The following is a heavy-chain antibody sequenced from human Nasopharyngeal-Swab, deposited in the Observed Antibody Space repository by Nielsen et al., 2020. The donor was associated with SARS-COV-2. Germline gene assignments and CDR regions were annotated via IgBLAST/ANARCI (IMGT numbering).Heavy chain of an antibody. CDR2: INPNSGGT. J-gene: IGHJ6*03. CDR1: GYTFTGYY. CDR3: AREMGQNYDFWSGYSYYYYYMDV. D-gene: IGHD3-3*01. Sequence: ASVKVSCKASGYTFTGYYMHWVRQAPGQGLEWMGRINPNSGGTNYAQKFQGRVTMTRDTSISTAYMELSRLRSDDTAVYYCAREMGQNYDFWSGYSYYYYYMDVWGKGTTVTVSS. V-gene: IGHV1-2*06.